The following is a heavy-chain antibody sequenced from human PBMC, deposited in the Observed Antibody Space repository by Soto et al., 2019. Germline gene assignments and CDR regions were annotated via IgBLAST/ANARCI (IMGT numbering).Heavy chain of an antibody. V-gene: IGHV3-11*04. CDR2: IDISGSLM. D-gene: IGHD3-22*01. J-gene: IGHJ2*01. CDR3: ARNGHYDFRGSSHWYFDL. CDR1: GFNFNEYY. Sequence: GGSLRLSCAASGFNFNEYYMSWIRQAPGKGLEWIAYIDISGSLMYYADSMQGRFTISRDNAKNSLFLQMNSLRAEDTAVYYYARNGHYDFRGSSHWYFDLWGRGTLVTVSS.